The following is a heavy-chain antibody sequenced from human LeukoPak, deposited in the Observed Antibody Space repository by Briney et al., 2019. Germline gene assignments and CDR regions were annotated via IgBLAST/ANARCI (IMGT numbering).Heavy chain of an antibody. J-gene: IGHJ5*02. CDR1: GDSVSSNSAA. V-gene: IGHV6-1*01. CDR2: TYYNSRWYT. D-gene: IGHD5-24*01. Sequence: SQTLSLTCAISGDSVSSNSAAWNWIRQSPSRGLEWLGGTYYNSRWYTNYAISMTGRITVNPDTSKNQFSLQMNSVTLDDTAVYYCAREAMATTNQFDPWGQGTLVTVSS. CDR3: AREAMATTNQFDP.